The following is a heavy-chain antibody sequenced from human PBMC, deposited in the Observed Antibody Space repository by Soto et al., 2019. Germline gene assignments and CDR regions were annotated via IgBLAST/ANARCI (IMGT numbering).Heavy chain of an antibody. CDR2: IYYSGST. J-gene: IGHJ6*02. V-gene: IGHV4-39*01. Sequence: SETLSLTCTVSGGSISSSSYYWGWIRQPTGKGLEWIGSIYYSGSTYYNPSLKSRVTISVDTSKNQFSLKLSSVTAADTAVYYCWGIVVVYYYYGMDVWGQGTTVTVSS. CDR3: WGIVVVYYYYGMDV. D-gene: IGHD3-22*01. CDR1: GGSISSSSYY.